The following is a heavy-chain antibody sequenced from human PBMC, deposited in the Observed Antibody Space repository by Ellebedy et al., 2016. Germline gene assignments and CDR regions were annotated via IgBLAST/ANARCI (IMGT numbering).Heavy chain of an antibody. Sequence: ASVKVSXXASGYTFTGYYMHWVRQAPGQGLEWMGWINPNSGGTNYAQKFQGRVTMTRDTSISTAYMELSRLRSDDTAVYYCARVSRGGTMVRGVKGWFDPWGQGTLVTVSS. D-gene: IGHD3-10*01. CDR3: ARVSRGGTMVRGVKGWFDP. J-gene: IGHJ5*02. CDR1: GYTFTGYY. CDR2: INPNSGGT. V-gene: IGHV1-2*02.